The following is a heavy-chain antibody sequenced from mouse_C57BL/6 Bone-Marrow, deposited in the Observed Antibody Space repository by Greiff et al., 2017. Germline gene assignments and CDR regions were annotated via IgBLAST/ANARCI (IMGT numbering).Heavy chain of an antibody. CDR2: INPYNGDT. D-gene: IGHD1-1*01. CDR1: GYSFTGYF. Sequence: VHVKQSGPELVKPGDSVKISCKASGYSFTGYFMNWVMQSHGKSLEWIGRINPYNGDTFYNQKFKGKATLTVDKSSSTAHMELRSLTSEDSAVYYCALLRRYAMDYWGQGTSVTVSS. CDR3: ALLRRYAMDY. V-gene: IGHV1-20*01. J-gene: IGHJ4*01.